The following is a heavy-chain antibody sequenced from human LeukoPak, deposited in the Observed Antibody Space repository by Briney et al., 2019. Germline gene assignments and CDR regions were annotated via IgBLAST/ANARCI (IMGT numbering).Heavy chain of an antibody. D-gene: IGHD4-23*01. CDR1: GGTFSSYA. CDR2: IIPILGIA. V-gene: IGHV1-69*04. CDR3: ARDFKNDYGGNAPEG. J-gene: IGHJ4*02. Sequence: ASVKVSCKASGGTFSSYAISWVRQAPGQGLEWMGRIIPILGIANYAQKFQGRVTITADKSTSTAYMELSSLRSEDTAVYYCARDFKNDYGGNAPEGWGQGTLVTVSS.